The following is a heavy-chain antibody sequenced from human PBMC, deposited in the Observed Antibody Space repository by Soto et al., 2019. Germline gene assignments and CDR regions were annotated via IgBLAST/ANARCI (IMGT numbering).Heavy chain of an antibody. D-gene: IGHD3-22*01. CDR1: GFSFSSYG. V-gene: IGHV3-30*18. Sequence: PGGSLTLSCAASGFSFSSYGMHWVRQAPGKGLEWVAVISYDGSNKYYADSVKGRFTISRDNSKNTLYLQMNSLRAEDTAVYYCAKAHQNYYYDSSGYYDYWVQGTLVTVSS. CDR2: ISYDGSNK. J-gene: IGHJ4*02. CDR3: AKAHQNYYYDSSGYYDY.